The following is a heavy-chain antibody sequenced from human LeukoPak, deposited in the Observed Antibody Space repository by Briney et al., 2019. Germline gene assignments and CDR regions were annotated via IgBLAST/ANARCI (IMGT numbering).Heavy chain of an antibody. Sequence: ASVKVSCTTSGYTFTDYYLHWVRQAPGQGLEWVGWIHPNSGATHYAQKFQARLTMTRDTSISTVYMVLTRLRSDDTAVYYCARDMGRYSGYDYDYWGQGTLVTASS. CDR2: IHPNSGAT. CDR1: GYTFTDYY. V-gene: IGHV1-2*02. CDR3: ARDMGRYSGYDYDY. D-gene: IGHD5-12*01. J-gene: IGHJ4*02.